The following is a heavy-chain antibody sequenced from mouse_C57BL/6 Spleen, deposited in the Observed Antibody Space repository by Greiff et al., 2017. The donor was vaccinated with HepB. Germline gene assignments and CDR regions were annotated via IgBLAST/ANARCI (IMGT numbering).Heavy chain of an antibody. CDR1: GYTFTSYW. CDR3: ARGPHYYGSSYWYVDV. V-gene: IGHV1-53*01. Sequence: VKLQQPGTELVKPGASVKLSCKASGYTFTSYWMHWVKQRPGQGLEWIGNINPSNGGTNYNEKFKSKATLTVDKSSSTAYMQLSSLTSEDSAVYYCARGPHYYGSSYWYVDVWGTGTTVTVSS. D-gene: IGHD1-1*01. CDR2: INPSNGGT. J-gene: IGHJ1*03.